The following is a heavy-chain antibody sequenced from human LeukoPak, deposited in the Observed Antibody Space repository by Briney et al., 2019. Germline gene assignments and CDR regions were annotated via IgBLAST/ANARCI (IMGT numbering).Heavy chain of an antibody. CDR2: ISLNGGST. CDR3: AKGNRPGFDV. Sequence: GGSLRLSCEASGAILSSYAMSWVRQAPGKGLEWVSAISLNGGSTYYADSVKGRFTITRDTSKNTLSLQMNSLRTEDTAIYYCAKGNRPGFDVWGQGTMVTVSS. V-gene: IGHV3-23*01. CDR1: GAILSSYA. J-gene: IGHJ3*01.